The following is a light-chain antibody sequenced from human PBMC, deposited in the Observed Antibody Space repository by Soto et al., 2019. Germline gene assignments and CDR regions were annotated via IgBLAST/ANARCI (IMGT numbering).Light chain of an antibody. CDR1: QDISNY. Sequence: DIQMTQSPSSLSASVGDRVSITCRASQDISNYLNWYQHKPGKAPKILIYDASTLETGVPSRFSGSGSGTDFTFTISSLQPEDIATYYCLQFHNLPTFGGGTKVDIK. CDR2: DAS. CDR3: LQFHNLPT. J-gene: IGKJ4*01. V-gene: IGKV1-33*01.